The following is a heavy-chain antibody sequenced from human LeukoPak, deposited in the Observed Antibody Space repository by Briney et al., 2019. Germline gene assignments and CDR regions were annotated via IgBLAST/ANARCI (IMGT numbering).Heavy chain of an antibody. CDR3: ARGVVVAVAAKYNWFDP. CDR2: IYYSGST. Sequence: SETLSLTCTVSGGSISSSSYYWGWIRQPPGKGLEWIGSIYYSGSTYYNPSLKSRVTISVDTSKNQFSLKLSSVTAADTAVYYCARGVVVAVAAKYNWFDPWGQGTLVTVSS. V-gene: IGHV4-39*07. CDR1: GGSISSSSYY. D-gene: IGHD2-15*01. J-gene: IGHJ5*02.